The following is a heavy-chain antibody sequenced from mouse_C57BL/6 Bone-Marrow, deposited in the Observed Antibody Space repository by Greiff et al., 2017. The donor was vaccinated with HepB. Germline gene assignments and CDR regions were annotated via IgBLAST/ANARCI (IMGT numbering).Heavy chain of an antibody. CDR3: ARGYYYGSSY. CDR1: GFTFSDYG. CDR2: ISSGSSTI. D-gene: IGHD1-1*01. J-gene: IGHJ2*01. Sequence: VQLKESGGGLVKPGGSLKLSCAASGFTFSDYGMHWVRQAPEKGLEWVAYISSGSSTIYYADTVKGRFTISRDNAKNTLFLQMTSLRSEDTAMYYCARGYYYGSSYGGQGTTLTVSS. V-gene: IGHV5-17*01.